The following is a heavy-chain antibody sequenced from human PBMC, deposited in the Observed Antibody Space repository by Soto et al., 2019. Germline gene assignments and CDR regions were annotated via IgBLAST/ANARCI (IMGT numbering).Heavy chain of an antibody. CDR3: VRSEEDPDYYYSGMDV. V-gene: IGHV6-1*01. D-gene: IGHD4-17*01. CDR2: TYYRSRWYN. CDR1: GDSASSNSVA. Sequence: PSPTLSLTCVISGDSASSNSVAWNWVRQSPSRGLEWLGRTYYRSRWYNDYAVSVRSRIAINPDTSKNHFSLQLNSVTPDDTAVYYCVRSEEDPDYYYSGMDVWGRETTVTVSS. J-gene: IGHJ6*02.